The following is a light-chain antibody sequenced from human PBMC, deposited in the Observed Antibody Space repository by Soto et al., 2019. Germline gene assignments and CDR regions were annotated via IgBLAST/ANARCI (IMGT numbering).Light chain of an antibody. Sequence: EIVLTQSPGTLSLSPGERATLSCRASRSIASNYLAWYQQKPGQAPRLLIYGTSSRATGIPDRFSGSGSGTDFTLTISRLEPEDFAVYYCQQYSGLPGLTFGGGTKVDIK. J-gene: IGKJ4*01. CDR1: RSIASNY. CDR3: QQYSGLPGLT. CDR2: GTS. V-gene: IGKV3-20*01.